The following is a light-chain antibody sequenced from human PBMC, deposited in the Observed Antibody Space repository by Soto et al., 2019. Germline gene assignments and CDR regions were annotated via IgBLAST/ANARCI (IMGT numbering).Light chain of an antibody. CDR2: EVS. V-gene: IGLV2-14*01. Sequence: QSVLTQPASVSGSPGQSITISCTGTSSDVGGYNYVSWYQQHPGKAPKLMIYEVSNRPSGVSNRFSGSKSGNTASLTISGLQAEDEADYYCSSYTSSSTLVFGGGTQLTLL. CDR3: SSYTSSSTLV. J-gene: IGLJ2*01. CDR1: SSDVGGYNY.